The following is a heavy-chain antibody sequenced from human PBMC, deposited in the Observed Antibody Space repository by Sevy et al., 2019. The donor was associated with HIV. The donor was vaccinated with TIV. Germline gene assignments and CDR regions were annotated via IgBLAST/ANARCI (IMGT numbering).Heavy chain of an antibody. CDR1: GGSISSSSYY. D-gene: IGHD3-16*01. CDR2: IYYSGST. V-gene: IGHV4-39*01. CDR3: ARYGGSWGSSNWFDP. J-gene: IGHJ5*02. Sequence: SETLSLTCTVSGGSISSSSYYWGWIRQPPGKGLAWIGSIYYSGSTYYNPSLKSRVTISVDTSKNQFSLKLSSVTAADTAVYYCARYGGSWGSSNWFDPWGQGTLVTVSS.